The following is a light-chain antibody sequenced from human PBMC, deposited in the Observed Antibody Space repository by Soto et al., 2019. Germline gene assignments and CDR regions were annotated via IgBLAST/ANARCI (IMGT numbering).Light chain of an antibody. V-gene: IGKV3-20*01. CDR3: QQYGSSFDT. Sequence: EIVLTQSPGTLSLSPGERANLSCRASQSVSSSYLAWYQQKPGQAPRLLIYGASSRATGIPDRFSGSGSGTDFTLTISRLEPEDFAVYYCQQYGSSFDTFGQGTKLEIK. J-gene: IGKJ2*01. CDR2: GAS. CDR1: QSVSSSY.